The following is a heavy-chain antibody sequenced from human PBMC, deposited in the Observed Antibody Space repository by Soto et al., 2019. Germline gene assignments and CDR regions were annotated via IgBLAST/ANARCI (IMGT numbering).Heavy chain of an antibody. D-gene: IGHD1-26*01. CDR3: ANLIVFHSSYYHDY. CDR2: INHSGNT. CDR1: GVPFSGYY. V-gene: IGHV4-34*01. J-gene: IGHJ4*01. Sequence: SETLSLTYAVYGVPFSGYYWSWIRQSPGKGLEWIGEINHSGNTNYNPSLKSRVTMLVGTSKNQFSLSLSSVTAADTAVYYCANLIVFHSSYYHDYWGHGTLVTVSS.